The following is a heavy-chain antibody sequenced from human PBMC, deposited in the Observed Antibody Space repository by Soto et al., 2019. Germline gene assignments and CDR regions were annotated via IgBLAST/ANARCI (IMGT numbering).Heavy chain of an antibody. V-gene: IGHV3-23*01. Sequence: PGGSLRLSCAASGFSFVNYAMNWVRQAPGKGLEWVSGLSGIGGSTYYADSVKGRFTISRDNSKNTLYLQMNSLRAEDTAIYYCAIPTGVEVTGPDYWGQGTLVTVSS. J-gene: IGHJ4*02. CDR2: LSGIGGST. CDR1: GFSFVNYA. D-gene: IGHD2-21*02. CDR3: AIPTGVEVTGPDY.